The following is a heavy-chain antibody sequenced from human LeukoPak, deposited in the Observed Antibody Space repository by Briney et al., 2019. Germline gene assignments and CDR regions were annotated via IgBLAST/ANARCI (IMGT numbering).Heavy chain of an antibody. CDR2: IHHSGRT. J-gene: IGHJ4*02. Sequence: SETLSLTCAVSGGSISSNNWWTWVRQPPGKGLEWIGEIHHSGRTNYNPSLKSRVTISLDKSKNQFPLKLSSVTAADTAIYYCARAGIGYNLGDYWGQGTLVTVSS. V-gene: IGHV4-4*02. CDR1: GGSISSNNW. CDR3: ARAGIGYNLGDY. D-gene: IGHD5-24*01.